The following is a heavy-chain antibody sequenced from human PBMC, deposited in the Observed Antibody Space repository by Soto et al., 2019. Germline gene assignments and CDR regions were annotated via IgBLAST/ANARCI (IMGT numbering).Heavy chain of an antibody. CDR3: RARSDSSSSGYYYYYMDV. J-gene: IGHJ6*03. D-gene: IGHD6-6*01. Sequence: QVQLVQSGAEVKKPGSSVKVSCKASGGTFSSYTISWVRQAPGQGLEWMGRIIPILGIANYAQKFQGRVTITADKSTSTAYMELSSLRSEDTAVYYCRARSDSSSSGYYYYYMDVWGKGTTVTVSS. V-gene: IGHV1-69*02. CDR1: GGTFSSYT. CDR2: IIPILGIA.